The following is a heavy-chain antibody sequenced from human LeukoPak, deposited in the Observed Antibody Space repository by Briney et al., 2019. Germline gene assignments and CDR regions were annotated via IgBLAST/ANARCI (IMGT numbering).Heavy chain of an antibody. Sequence: SETLSLTCTVSGGSISSSSYYWGWIRQPPGKGLEWIGSIYYSGSTYYNPSLKSRVTISVDTSKNQFSLKLSSVTAADTAVYCCARRNSIGVPGFYFDYWGQGTLVTVSS. J-gene: IGHJ4*02. CDR3: ARRNSIGVPGFYFDY. V-gene: IGHV4-39*01. D-gene: IGHD3-3*02. CDR2: IYYSGST. CDR1: GGSISSSSYY.